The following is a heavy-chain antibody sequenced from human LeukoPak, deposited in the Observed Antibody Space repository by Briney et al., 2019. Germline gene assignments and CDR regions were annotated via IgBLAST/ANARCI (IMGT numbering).Heavy chain of an antibody. CDR1: GFTFSIYD. Sequence: PGGSLRLSCVASGFTFSIYDMNWVRQAPGKGLEWVSGISGSGGSTYYADSVKGRFTISRDNSKNTLYLQMNSLRAEDTAVYYCAKAPRSSTSYQDYWGQGTLVTVSS. D-gene: IGHD2-2*01. J-gene: IGHJ4*02. CDR2: ISGSGGST. V-gene: IGHV3-23*01. CDR3: AKAPRSSTSYQDY.